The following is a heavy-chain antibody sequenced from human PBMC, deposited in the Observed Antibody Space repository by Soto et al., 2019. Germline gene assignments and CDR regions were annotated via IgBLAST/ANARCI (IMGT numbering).Heavy chain of an antibody. V-gene: IGHV4-39*01. D-gene: IGHD3-22*01. CDR2: IYYSGST. CDR3: ARTSAYYDSSGYLNFDY. J-gene: IGHJ4*02. CDR1: GGSISSSSYY. Sequence: SETLSLTCTVSGGSISSSSYYWGWIRQPPGKGLEWIGSIYYSGSTYYNPSLKSRVTISVDTSKNQFSLKLSSVTAADTAVYYCARTSAYYDSSGYLNFDYGGQGTLFTVSS.